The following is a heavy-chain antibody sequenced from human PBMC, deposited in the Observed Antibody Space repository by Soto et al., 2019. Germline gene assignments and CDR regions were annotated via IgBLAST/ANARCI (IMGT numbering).Heavy chain of an antibody. CDR3: ARDLSAGLTNIVVVVAATPSGMDV. CDR1: GYTFTGYY. V-gene: IGHV1-2*04. CDR2: INPNSGGT. D-gene: IGHD2-15*01. Sequence: ASVKVSWKASGYTFTGYYMHLVRQAPGQGLEWMGWINPNSGGTNYAQKFQGWVTMTRDTSISTAYMELSRLRSDDTAVYYCARDLSAGLTNIVVVVAATPSGMDVWGQGTTVTVSS. J-gene: IGHJ6*02.